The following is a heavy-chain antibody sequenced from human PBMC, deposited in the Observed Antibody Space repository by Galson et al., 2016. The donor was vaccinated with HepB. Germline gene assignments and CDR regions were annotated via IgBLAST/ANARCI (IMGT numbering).Heavy chain of an antibody. D-gene: IGHD2-2*01. CDR2: ITATSTYI. CDR3: AAFWPAAAVWYSDL. V-gene: IGHV3-21*01. J-gene: IGHJ2*01. CDR1: GFLFSSYG. Sequence: SLRLSCAASGFLFSSYGMNWVRQAPGKGLEWVASITATSTYINYADSVKGRFTISRDNAENSLFLQMNSLRAEDTGVSYCAAFWPAAAVWYSDLWGRGTLVTVSS.